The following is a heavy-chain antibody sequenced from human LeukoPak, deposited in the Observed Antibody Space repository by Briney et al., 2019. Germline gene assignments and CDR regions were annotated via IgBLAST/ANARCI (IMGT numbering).Heavy chain of an antibody. J-gene: IGHJ4*02. V-gene: IGHV3-74*01. CDR3: ANHLACGSTSCPPFDY. D-gene: IGHD2-2*01. Sequence: PGGSLRLSCAASGFSFSSYWMQWVRQAPGKGLVWVSRINSDGRRTSYADSVKGRVTISRDNAKNTLYLQMNSLRAEDTAVYYCANHLACGSTSCPPFDYWGQGTLVTVSS. CDR1: GFSFSSYW. CDR2: INSDGRRT.